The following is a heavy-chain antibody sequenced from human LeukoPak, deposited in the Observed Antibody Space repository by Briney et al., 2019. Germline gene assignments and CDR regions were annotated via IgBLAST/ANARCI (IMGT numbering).Heavy chain of an antibody. Sequence: GGSLRLSCAASGVTGSHNYMSWVRQAPGKGLEWVSATHSSGGTYYADPVKGRFTISRDTSKNTLYLQINSLSVEDTAVYYCIVFGDSNHWGQGTLVTVSS. D-gene: IGHD4-17*01. CDR1: GVTGSHNY. J-gene: IGHJ5*02. V-gene: IGHV3-53*01. CDR2: THSSGGT. CDR3: IVFGDSNH.